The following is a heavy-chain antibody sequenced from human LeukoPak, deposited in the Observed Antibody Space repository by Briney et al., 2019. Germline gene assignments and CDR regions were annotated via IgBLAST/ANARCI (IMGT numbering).Heavy chain of an antibody. CDR1: GYTFTSYY. Sequence: ASVKVSCKASGYTFTSYYMHWVRQAPGQGLEWMGIINPSGGSTSYAQKFQGRVTMTRDMSTSTVYMELSSLRSEDTAVYYCARRWTPGGFDYWGQGPLVTASS. V-gene: IGHV1-46*01. J-gene: IGHJ4*02. CDR3: ARRWTPGGFDY. D-gene: IGHD4-23*01. CDR2: INPSGGST.